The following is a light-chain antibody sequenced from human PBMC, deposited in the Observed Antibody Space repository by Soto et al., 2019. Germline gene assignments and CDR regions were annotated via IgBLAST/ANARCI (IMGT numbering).Light chain of an antibody. V-gene: IGLV2-14*03. CDR1: ISDVGTYDY. J-gene: IGLJ1*01. Sequence: QSALTQPASVSGSPGQSIAISCTGTISDVGTYDYVSWYQQHPNRAPKLMIYEVRNRHSGVSNRFSGSKSVNTATLTISGLQAEDEADYYCSSHTITNTRVFGTGTKLTVL. CDR2: EVR. CDR3: SSHTITNTRV.